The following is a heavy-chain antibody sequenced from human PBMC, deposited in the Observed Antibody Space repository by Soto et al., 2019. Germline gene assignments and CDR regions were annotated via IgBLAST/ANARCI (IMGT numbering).Heavy chain of an antibody. Sequence: GGSLRLSCAASGFTFSSYGMHWVRQAPGKGLEWVAVIWYDGSNKYYADSVKGRFTISRDNSKNTLYLQMNSLRAEDTAVYYCARKSFNPLGIFDYWGQGTLVTVSS. CDR2: IWYDGSNK. V-gene: IGHV3-33*01. D-gene: IGHD3-9*01. CDR3: ARKSFNPLGIFDY. CDR1: GFTFSSYG. J-gene: IGHJ4*02.